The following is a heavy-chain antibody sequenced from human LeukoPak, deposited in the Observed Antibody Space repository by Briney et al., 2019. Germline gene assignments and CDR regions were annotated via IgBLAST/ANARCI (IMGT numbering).Heavy chain of an antibody. J-gene: IGHJ4*02. V-gene: IGHV3-11*03. CDR1: GIFFSDYY. CDR3: ASVNYHRLDY. Sequence: KPGGSLRLSCAASGIFFSDYYMSWIRQAPGKGLEWVSYISYSSSKTDYADSVKGRFTISRDNAKNSLYLQMNSLRAEDTAVYYCASVNYHRLDYWGQGTLVTVSS. CDR2: ISYSSSKT. D-gene: IGHD3-10*01.